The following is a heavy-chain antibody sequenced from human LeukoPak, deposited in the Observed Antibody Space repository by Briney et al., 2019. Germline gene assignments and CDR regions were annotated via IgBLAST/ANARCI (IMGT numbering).Heavy chain of an antibody. CDR1: GFTFDDYA. Sequence: GRSLRLSCAASGFTFDDYAMHWVRQAPGKGLEWVSGISWNSGSIGYADSVKGRFTISRDNAKNSLYLQMNSLRAEDTALYYCAKDMRGFDNWGQGTLVTVSS. J-gene: IGHJ4*02. V-gene: IGHV3-9*01. CDR3: AKDMRGFDN. CDR2: ISWNSGSI.